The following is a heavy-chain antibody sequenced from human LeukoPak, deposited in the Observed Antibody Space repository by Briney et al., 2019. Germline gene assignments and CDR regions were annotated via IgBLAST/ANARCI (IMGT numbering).Heavy chain of an antibody. CDR2: INHSGST. D-gene: IGHD2-15*01. Sequence: PSETLSLTCAVYGGSFSGYYWSWIRQPPGKGLEWIGEINHSGSTNYNPSLKSRVTISVDTSKNQFSLKLSSVTAADTAVYYCARMTFYCSGGSCYSYYFDYWGQGTLVTVSS. CDR1: GGSFSGYY. CDR3: ARMTFYCSGGSCYSYYFDY. J-gene: IGHJ4*02. V-gene: IGHV4-34*01.